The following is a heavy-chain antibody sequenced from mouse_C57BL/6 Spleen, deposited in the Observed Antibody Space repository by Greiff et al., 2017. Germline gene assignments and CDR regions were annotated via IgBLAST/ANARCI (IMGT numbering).Heavy chain of an antibody. D-gene: IGHD1-1*01. Sequence: EVQLQQSGPELVKPGASVKIPCKASGYTFTDYNMDWVKQSHGKSLEWIGDINPNNGGTIYNQKFKGKATLTVDKSSSTAYMELRSLTSEDTAVYYCARRKYYGSTPAWFAYWGQGTLVTVSA. CDR3: ARRKYYGSTPAWFAY. J-gene: IGHJ3*01. V-gene: IGHV1-18*01. CDR2: INPNNGGT. CDR1: GYTFTDYN.